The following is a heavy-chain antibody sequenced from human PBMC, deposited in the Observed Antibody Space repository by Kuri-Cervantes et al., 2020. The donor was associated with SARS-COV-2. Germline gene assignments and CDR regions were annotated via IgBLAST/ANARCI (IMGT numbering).Heavy chain of an antibody. CDR2: IYYSGST. J-gene: IGHJ5*02. D-gene: IGHD6-25*01. Sequence: SETLSLSCTVSGGSISSYYWSWIRQPPGKGLEWIGYIYYSGSTNYNPSLKSRVTISVDTSKNQFPLKLSSVTAADTAVYYCARGQARLRGWFDPWGQGTLVTVSS. V-gene: IGHV4-59*01. CDR3: ARGQARLRGWFDP. CDR1: GGSISSYY.